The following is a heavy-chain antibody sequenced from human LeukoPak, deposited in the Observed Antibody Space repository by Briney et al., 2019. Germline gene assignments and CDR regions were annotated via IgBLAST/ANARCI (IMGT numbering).Heavy chain of an antibody. D-gene: IGHD6-13*01. Sequence: ASVKVSCKASGYTFTSYGISWARQAPGQRLEWVAWMGAMNGNRKYAEKLQGRVTVTTDTSTNTAYMELTSLRSDDTAVYFCARDPGAATYDYWGQGTLVTVSS. CDR1: GYTFTSYG. CDR2: MGAMNGNR. J-gene: IGHJ4*02. V-gene: IGHV1-18*01. CDR3: ARDPGAATYDY.